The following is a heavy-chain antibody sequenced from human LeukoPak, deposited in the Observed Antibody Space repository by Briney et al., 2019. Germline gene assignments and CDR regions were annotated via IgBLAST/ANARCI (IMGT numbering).Heavy chain of an antibody. V-gene: IGHV3-23*01. D-gene: IGHD2-2*01. J-gene: IGHJ3*02. CDR2: ISGSGGST. CDR1: GFTFSSYA. Sequence: PGGSLRLSCAASGFTFSSYAMSWVRQAPGKGLEWVSAISGSGGSTYYADSVKGRFTISRDNSKNTLYLQMNSLRAEDTAVYYCAKADWGVVPAAMGAFDIWGQGTMVTVSS. CDR3: AKADWGVVPAAMGAFDI.